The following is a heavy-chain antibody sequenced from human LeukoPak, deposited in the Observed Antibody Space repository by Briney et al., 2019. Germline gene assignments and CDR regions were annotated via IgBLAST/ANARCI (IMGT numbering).Heavy chain of an antibody. Sequence: ASVKVSCKASGYTFINYDINWVRQASGQGLEWLGWMNPDNGNTGYAQIFQGRVTMTMDTSISTAYLELSSLRSEDTAVYYCARGTTRNYGDFDYWGEGTLVTVSS. CDR1: GYTFINYD. CDR3: ARGTTRNYGDFDY. V-gene: IGHV1-8*01. CDR2: MNPDNGNT. D-gene: IGHD1-26*01. J-gene: IGHJ4*02.